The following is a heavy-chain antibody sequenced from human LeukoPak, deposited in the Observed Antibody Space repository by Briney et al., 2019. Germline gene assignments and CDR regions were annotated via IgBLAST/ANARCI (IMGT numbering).Heavy chain of an antibody. J-gene: IGHJ4*02. V-gene: IGHV3-7*03. CDR3: ARAPTPDY. Sequence: GGSLRLSCAASGFTFSSYAMSWVRQAPGKGLEWVANIKQDGSEKYYVDSVKGRFTISRDNAKNSLYLQMNSLRAEDTAVYYCARAPTPDYWGQGTLVTVSS. CDR2: IKQDGSEK. CDR1: GFTFSSYA.